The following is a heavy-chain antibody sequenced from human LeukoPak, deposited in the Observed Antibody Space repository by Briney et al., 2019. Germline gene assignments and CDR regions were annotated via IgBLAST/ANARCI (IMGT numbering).Heavy chain of an antibody. CDR1: GFTLSSYE. J-gene: IGHJ4*02. V-gene: IGHV3-48*03. CDR2: ISKSGSTK. Sequence: PGGSLRLSCAASGFTLSSYEMNWVRQAPGKGLEWVSYISKSGSTKYYVDPVKGRFTISRDNAKNSLFLQMNSLRAEDTAVYYCARDWTGLNYFDYWGRGTLVTVSS. CDR3: ARDWTGLNYFDY. D-gene: IGHD3/OR15-3a*01.